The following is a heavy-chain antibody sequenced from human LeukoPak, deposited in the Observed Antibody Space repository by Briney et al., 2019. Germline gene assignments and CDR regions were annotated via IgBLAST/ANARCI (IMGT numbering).Heavy chain of an antibody. CDR2: ISYSRSS. D-gene: IGHD6-19*01. CDR1: GASITTYY. J-gene: IGHJ4*02. V-gene: IGHV4-59*01. CDR3: TRGERLGLDS. Sequence: SETLSLTCTVSGASITTYYWSWIRQSPGKGLEWIGYISYSRSSNYNPSLKSRVTISVDTSKNQFSLKLTSVTAADTAVYYCTRGERLGLDSWGQGTLVTVSS.